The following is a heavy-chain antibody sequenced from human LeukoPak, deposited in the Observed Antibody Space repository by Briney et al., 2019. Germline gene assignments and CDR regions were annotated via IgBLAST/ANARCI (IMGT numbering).Heavy chain of an antibody. CDR1: GFTASSNY. J-gene: IGHJ4*02. CDR3: ARGGSWNDFDY. Sequence: GGSLRLSCAPSGFTASSNYMSWVRQAPGKGLEWVSVIYNGGSTYYADSVTGRFTISRDNSKNTLYLQMNSLRAEDTAVYYCARGGSWNDFDYWGQGTLVTVSS. V-gene: IGHV3-53*01. CDR2: IYNGGST. D-gene: IGHD1-1*01.